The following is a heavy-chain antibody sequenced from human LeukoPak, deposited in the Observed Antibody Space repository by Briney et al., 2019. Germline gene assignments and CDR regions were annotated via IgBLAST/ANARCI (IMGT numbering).Heavy chain of an antibody. CDR2: IYYSGST. J-gene: IGHJ4*02. D-gene: IGHD3-22*01. CDR3: AKNDGVGYYDSSGYYSGFDY. CDR1: GGSISSYY. Sequence: PSETLSLTCTVSGGSISSYYWSWIRQPPGKGLEWIGSIYYSGSTYYNPSLKSRVTISVDTSKNQFSLKLSSVTAADTAVYYCAKNDGVGYYDSSGYYSGFDYWGQGTLVTVSS. V-gene: IGHV4-59*05.